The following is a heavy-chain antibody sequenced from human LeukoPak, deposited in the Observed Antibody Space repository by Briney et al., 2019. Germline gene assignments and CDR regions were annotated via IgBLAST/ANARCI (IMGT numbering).Heavy chain of an antibody. CDR3: ARAEWLLTDY. J-gene: IGHJ4*02. CDR1: GGSISSGDYY. V-gene: IGHV4-39*07. D-gene: IGHD3-3*01. CDR2: IYHSGST. Sequence: PSQTLSLACTVSGGSISSGDYYWGWIRQPPGKGLEWIGSIYHSGSTYYNPSLKSRVTISVDTSKNQFSLKLSSVTAADTAVYYCARAEWLLTDYWGQGTLVTVSS.